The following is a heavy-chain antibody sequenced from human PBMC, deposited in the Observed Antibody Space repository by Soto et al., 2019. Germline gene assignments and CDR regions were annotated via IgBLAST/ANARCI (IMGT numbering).Heavy chain of an antibody. Sequence: SETLSLTCTVSRGSGRSDNYYWTWIRQTPVKGLEWLGFISKTGNTKYNPSLKSRVTISLDTSKNHFSLRLTSVTAADTAVYYCAREIPRDGYNFGPGAMDVWGQGTTVTVSS. CDR3: AREIPRDGYNFGPGAMDV. V-gene: IGHV4-61*03. D-gene: IGHD5-12*01. J-gene: IGHJ6*02. CDR1: RGSGRSDNYY. CDR2: ISKTGNT.